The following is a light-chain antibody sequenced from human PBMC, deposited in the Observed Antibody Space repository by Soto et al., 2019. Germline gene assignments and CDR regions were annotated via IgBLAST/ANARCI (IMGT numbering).Light chain of an antibody. CDR3: QQSYSTPLT. CDR2: TVS. J-gene: IGKJ4*01. CDR1: QSISNY. Sequence: DIQMTQSPSSLSASVGDRVTITCRASQSISNYLNWYQQKPGKAPKLLTYTVSSLQSGVPSRFSGSGSGTDFTLTISSLQPEDFATYYCQQSYSTPLTFGGGTKVEIK. V-gene: IGKV1-39*01.